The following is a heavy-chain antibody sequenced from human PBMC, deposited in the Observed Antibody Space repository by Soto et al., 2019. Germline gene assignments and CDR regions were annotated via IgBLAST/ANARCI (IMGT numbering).Heavy chain of an antibody. CDR1: GVSVSSGSFY. J-gene: IGHJ4*02. D-gene: IGHD4-17*01. V-gene: IGHV4-61*01. Sequence: SETLSLTCTVSGVSVSSGSFYWAWIRQPPGKGLEWIGFGSYSGTTNYKTSLKSRVTISVDTSRSQISLKVSSLTAADTAVYYCARGATVTQYDYWGQGTLVT. CDR3: ARGATVTQYDY. CDR2: GSYSGTT.